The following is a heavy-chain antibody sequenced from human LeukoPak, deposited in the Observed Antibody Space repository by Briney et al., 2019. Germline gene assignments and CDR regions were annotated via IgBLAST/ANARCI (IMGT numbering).Heavy chain of an antibody. CDR3: ARDRGGGLEMYYFDY. J-gene: IGHJ4*02. D-gene: IGHD3/OR15-3a*01. Sequence: PGRSLRLSCAASGFTFSSYAMRWVRQAPGKGLEWVAVISYDGSNKYYADSVKGRFTISRDNSKNTLYLQMNSLRAEDTAVYYCARDRGGGLEMYYFDYWGQGTLVTVSS. CDR2: ISYDGSNK. CDR1: GFTFSSYA. V-gene: IGHV3-30-3*01.